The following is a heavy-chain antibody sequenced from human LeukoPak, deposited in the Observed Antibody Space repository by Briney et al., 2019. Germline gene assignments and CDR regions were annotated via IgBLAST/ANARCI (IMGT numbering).Heavy chain of an antibody. V-gene: IGHV3-48*01. CDR3: ARNDYGATLGAFDY. J-gene: IGHJ4*02. CDR2: ISHTGSTM. Sequence: GGSLRLSCAASGFRFSSYSMNWVRQAPGKGLEWISYISHTGSTMSYADSVKGRFTISRDNSKNTLYLQMNSLRAEDTAVYYCARNDYGATLGAFDYWGQGTLVTVSS. CDR1: GFRFSSYS. D-gene: IGHD4-17*01.